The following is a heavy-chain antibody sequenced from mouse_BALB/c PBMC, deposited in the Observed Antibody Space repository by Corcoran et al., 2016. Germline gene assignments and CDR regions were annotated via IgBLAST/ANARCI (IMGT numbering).Heavy chain of an antibody. CDR3: ARHAPYYYGSYYYAMDY. CDR2: FYPGSGSI. CDR1: GYTFTEYI. J-gene: IGHJ4*01. V-gene: IGHV1-62-2*01. Sequence: VQLQQSGAGLVKPGASVKLSCKASGYTFTEYIIHWVKQRSGQGLEWIGWFYPGSGSIKYNEKFKDKATLTADKSSSTVYMELSRLTSEDSAVYFWARHAPYYYGSYYYAMDYLGQGTSVTVSS. D-gene: IGHD1-1*01.